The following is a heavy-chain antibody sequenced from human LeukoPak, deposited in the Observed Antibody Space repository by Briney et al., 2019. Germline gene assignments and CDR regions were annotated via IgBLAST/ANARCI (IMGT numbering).Heavy chain of an antibody. D-gene: IGHD5-12*01. CDR1: GFTFSSYW. J-gene: IGHJ4*02. CDR2: IKEDGSAK. V-gene: IGHV3-7*04. Sequence: GGSLRLSCAASGFTFSSYWMSWVRQAPGKGLEWVAHIKEDGSAKYSVDSVKGRFTISRDNAKNTLYLQMNSLRAEDTAVYYCARDSPGYGAYDLGWGQGTLVTVSS. CDR3: ARDSPGYGAYDLG.